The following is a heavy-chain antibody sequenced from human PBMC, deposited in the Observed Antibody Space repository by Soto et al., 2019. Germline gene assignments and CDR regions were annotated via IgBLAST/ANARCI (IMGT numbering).Heavy chain of an antibody. D-gene: IGHD3-10*01. CDR1: GYTFTSYG. CDR3: ARAATMVRGKYTYYGMAV. CDR2: ISAYNGNT. J-gene: IGHJ6*02. Sequence: ASVKVSCQASGYTFTSYGISWVRQAPGQGLEWMGWISAYNGNTNYAQKLQGRVTMTTDTSTSTAYMELRSLRSDDTAVYYCARAATMVRGKYTYYGMAVWGQGPTVTVSS. V-gene: IGHV1-18*01.